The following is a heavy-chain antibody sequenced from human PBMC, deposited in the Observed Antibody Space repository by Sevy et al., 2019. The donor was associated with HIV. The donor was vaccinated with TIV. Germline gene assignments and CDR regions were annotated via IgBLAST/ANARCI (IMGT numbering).Heavy chain of an antibody. D-gene: IGHD2-2*02. J-gene: IGHJ4*02. V-gene: IGHV3-48*02. Sequence: GGSLRLSCGASGFTFSSYSINWVRQAPGKGLEWISYISSTSKNIYYADSVKGRITISRDNAKSSAYLQMSSLRDDDMAVYYCARVGTSCYTSDYWGQGTLVTVSS. CDR1: GFTFSSYS. CDR3: ARVGTSCYTSDY. CDR2: ISSTSKNI.